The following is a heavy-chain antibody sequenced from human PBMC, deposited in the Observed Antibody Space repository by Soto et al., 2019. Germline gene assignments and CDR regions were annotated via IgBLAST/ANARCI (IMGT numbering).Heavy chain of an antibody. CDR3: TSTIFGVVIPGGYYYGMDV. CDR2: IRSKVYGGTT. D-gene: IGHD3-3*01. CDR1: GFTFGDYA. J-gene: IGHJ6*02. Sequence: GGSLRLSCIASGFTFGDYAMSWFRQAPGKGLEWVGFIRSKVYGGTTEYAASVKGRFTISRDDSISIAHLQMNSLKTEDTAVYYCTSTIFGVVIPGGYYYGMDVWGQGTTVTVSS. V-gene: IGHV3-49*03.